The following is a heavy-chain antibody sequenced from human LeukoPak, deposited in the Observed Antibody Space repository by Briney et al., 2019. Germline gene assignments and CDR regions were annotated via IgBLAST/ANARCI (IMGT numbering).Heavy chain of an antibody. V-gene: IGHV1-2*02. J-gene: IGHJ4*02. Sequence: GASVKVSCKASGYTFTCHYVHWVRQAPGQGLEWMGWIDPSSGGTNSAQKFQGRVTMARDTSITTVYMELSSLTSDDTAIFFCARDRIAPAGSIIDYWGQGTLVTVSS. CDR1: GYTFTCHY. CDR3: ARDRIAPAGSIIDY. D-gene: IGHD6-13*01. CDR2: IDPSSGGT.